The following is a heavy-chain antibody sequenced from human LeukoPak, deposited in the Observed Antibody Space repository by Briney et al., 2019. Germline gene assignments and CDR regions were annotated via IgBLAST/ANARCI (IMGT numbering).Heavy chain of an antibody. D-gene: IGHD6-6*01. CDR1: GFTFSDYY. CDR2: ISSSSSYT. CDR3: ARDLGASGYSSSSGWFDP. J-gene: IGHJ5*02. V-gene: IGHV3-11*06. Sequence: GGSLRLSFAASGFTFSDYYMSWIRQAPGKGLEWVSYISSSSSYTNYADSVKGRFTISRENSKNTLYLQMHSLKVEDTAVYYCARDLGASGYSSSSGWFDPWGQGTLVTVSS.